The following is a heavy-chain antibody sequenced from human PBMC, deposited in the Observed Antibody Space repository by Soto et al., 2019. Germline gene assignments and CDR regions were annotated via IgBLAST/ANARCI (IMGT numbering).Heavy chain of an antibody. Sequence: EVQLVESGGGLVKPGGSLRLSCAASGFTFSSYSMNWVRQAPGKGLEWVSSISSSSSYIYYADSVKGRFTISRDNAKNSLYLQMNSLRAEDTAVYYCARRQSAYDYYYYYGMDVWGQGTTVTVFS. CDR2: ISSSSSYI. CDR1: GFTFSSYS. D-gene: IGHD3-16*01. J-gene: IGHJ6*02. V-gene: IGHV3-21*01. CDR3: ARRQSAYDYYYYYGMDV.